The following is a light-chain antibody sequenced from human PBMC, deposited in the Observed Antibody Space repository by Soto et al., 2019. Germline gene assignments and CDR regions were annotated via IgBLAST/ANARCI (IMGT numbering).Light chain of an antibody. J-gene: IGLJ1*01. Sequence: QSALTQPPSASGSPGQSVTISCTGTTSDVGGYNYVSWYQQHPGKAPKLLVYDVDKRPSGVPDRFSGSKSGNTASLTVSGLQAEDEADYYCSSYAGSNTFAFGTGTKLTVL. CDR2: DVD. CDR1: TSDVGGYNY. CDR3: SSYAGSNTFA. V-gene: IGLV2-8*01.